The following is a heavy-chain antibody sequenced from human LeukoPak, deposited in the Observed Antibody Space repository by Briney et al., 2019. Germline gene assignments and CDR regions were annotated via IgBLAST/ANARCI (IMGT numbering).Heavy chain of an antibody. CDR2: ISGSGSTM. Sequence: QPGGSLRLSCEASGFTFSSYEMNWVRQAPGKGLEWVSYISGSGSTMYYADSVKGRFTISRDNAKNSLFLQMNSLRAEDTAVYYCATVGPGGSGYTFDSWGQGTLVTVSS. D-gene: IGHD3-22*01. CDR1: GFTFSSYE. J-gene: IGHJ4*02. V-gene: IGHV3-48*03. CDR3: ATVGPGGSGYTFDS.